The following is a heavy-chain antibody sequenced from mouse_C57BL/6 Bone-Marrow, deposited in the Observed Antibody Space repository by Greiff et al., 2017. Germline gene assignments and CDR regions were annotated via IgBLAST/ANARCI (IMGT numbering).Heavy chain of an antibody. J-gene: IGHJ3*01. CDR2: INPNNGGT. Sequence: EVQLQQSGPELVKPGASVKISCKASGYTFTDYYMNWVKQSHGKSLEWIGDINPNNGGTSYNQKFKGKATLTVDKSSSTAYMELRSLTSEDSAVYYCARLDYYGSKFAYWGQGTLVTVSA. V-gene: IGHV1-26*01. D-gene: IGHD1-1*01. CDR1: GYTFTDYY. CDR3: ARLDYYGSKFAY.